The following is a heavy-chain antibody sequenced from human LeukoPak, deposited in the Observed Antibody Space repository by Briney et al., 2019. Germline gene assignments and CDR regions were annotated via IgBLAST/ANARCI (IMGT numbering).Heavy chain of an antibody. D-gene: IGHD3-16*01. J-gene: IGHJ3*02. V-gene: IGHV3-66*01. CDR1: GFTVSSNH. CDR3: AREAGLTFGGAFDI. CDR2: IYSGGST. Sequence: GGSLRLSCAASGFTVSSNHMSWVRQAPGKGLEWVSVIYSGGSTYYADSVKGRFTISRDNSKNTLYLQMNSLRAEDTAVYYCAREAGLTFGGAFDIWGQGTMVTVSS.